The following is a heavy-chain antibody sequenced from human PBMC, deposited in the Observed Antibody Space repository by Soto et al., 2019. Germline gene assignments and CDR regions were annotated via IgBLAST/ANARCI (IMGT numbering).Heavy chain of an antibody. D-gene: IGHD3-22*01. CDR1: VGTFSSYA. V-gene: IGHV1-69*12. CDR3: SRDSLPPHDSSGYHHGFDY. CDR2: IFPIFGTA. J-gene: IGHJ4*02. Sequence: QVQLVQSGAEVKKPGSSVKVSCKASVGTFSSYAISCVRQAPGQGLEWRGGIFPIFGTANDAQKFQGRVTITANEASSTAYMELSSLSSGDTAVYYCSRDSLPPHDSSGYHHGFDYWGQGTLVTVSS.